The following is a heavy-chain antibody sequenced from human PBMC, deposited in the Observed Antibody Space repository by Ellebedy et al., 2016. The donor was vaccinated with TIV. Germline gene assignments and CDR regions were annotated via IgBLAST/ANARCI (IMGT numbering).Heavy chain of an antibody. CDR2: IYSDMTT. CDR3: AKIPGSGSTVTSY. V-gene: IGHV3-53*05. Sequence: GESLKISCAASGFTVSSNYMSWVRQAPGKGLEWVSVIYSDMTTYYADSVKGRFTISRDNSKNTLYLQMNSLRAEDTAVYYCAKIPGSGSTVTSYWGQGTLVTVSS. CDR1: GFTVSSNY. D-gene: IGHD4-17*01. J-gene: IGHJ4*02.